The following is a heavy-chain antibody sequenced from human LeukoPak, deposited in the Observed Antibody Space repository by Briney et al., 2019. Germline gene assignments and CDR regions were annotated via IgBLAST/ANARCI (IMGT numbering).Heavy chain of an antibody. CDR3: VKDIPDTMARGGLDY. V-gene: IGHV3-64D*06. J-gene: IGHJ4*02. CDR2: ISTDGGFT. CDR1: GFTFSSYA. D-gene: IGHD3-10*01. Sequence: GGSLRLSCLASGFTFSSYAMHWVRQAPGKGLEYVSAISTDGGFTSYADSVKGRFTISRDNSKNALYLQMSSLRAEDTAVYFCVKDIPDTMARGGLDYCGQGSLVTVSS.